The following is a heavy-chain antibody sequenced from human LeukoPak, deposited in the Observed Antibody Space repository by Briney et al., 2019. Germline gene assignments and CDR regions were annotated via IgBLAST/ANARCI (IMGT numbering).Heavy chain of an antibody. Sequence: GGSLRLSCAASGFTFSSYEMNWVRQAPGKGLEGVSYVSSSGSTIYYADSVKGRFTISRDNAKNSLYLQMNSLRAEDTAVYYCANGGGSGYSFFDYWGQGTLVTVSS. CDR2: VSSSGSTI. V-gene: IGHV3-48*03. CDR1: GFTFSSYE. D-gene: IGHD3-22*01. J-gene: IGHJ4*02. CDR3: ANGGGSGYSFFDY.